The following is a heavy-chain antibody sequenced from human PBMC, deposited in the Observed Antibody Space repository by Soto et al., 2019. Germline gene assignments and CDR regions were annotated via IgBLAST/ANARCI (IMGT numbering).Heavy chain of an antibody. CDR3: ARVSGTYYALDY. J-gene: IGHJ4*02. V-gene: IGHV3-11*05. CDR1: GFTFTDYY. CDR2: ISSSSSYT. D-gene: IGHD1-26*01. Sequence: GGSLRLSCAASGFTFTDYYMYWIRQAPGAGLEWVSYISSSSSYTNYANSVKGRFTISRDNAKNSLYLQMNSLRDDDTAVYYCARVSGTYYALDYWGQGTLVTVSS.